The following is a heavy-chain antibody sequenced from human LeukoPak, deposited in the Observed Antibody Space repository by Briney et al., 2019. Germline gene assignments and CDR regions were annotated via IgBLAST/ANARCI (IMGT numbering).Heavy chain of an antibody. V-gene: IGHV5-51*01. CDR2: INPGDSDT. CDR3: ARRAGMTGYAYYGMDV. CDR1: GYTFTTKW. Sequence: GESLKISCKASGYTFTTKWIAWGRQMPGKGLEGMGIINPGDSDTRDSPSFQGQVTISADKSTSTAYLQWSSLKASDTAMYYCARRAGMTGYAYYGMDVWGQGTTVTVSS. J-gene: IGHJ6*02. D-gene: IGHD1-1*01.